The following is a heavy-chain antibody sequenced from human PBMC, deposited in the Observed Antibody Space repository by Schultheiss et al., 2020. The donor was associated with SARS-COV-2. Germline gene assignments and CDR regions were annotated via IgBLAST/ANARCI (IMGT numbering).Heavy chain of an antibody. CDR3: ARSTGLDGSGSYSRFHKPNRDGSGMDV. CDR2: VYSSGST. D-gene: IGHD3-10*01. CDR1: GESIRGFY. Sequence: SETLSLTCTVSGESIRGFYWSWIRQPPGKGLEWIGSVYSSGSTNYNPSLKSRVTISVDTSKNQFSLKLSSVTAADTAVYYCARSTGLDGSGSYSRFHKPNRDGSGMDVWGQGTTVTVSS. J-gene: IGHJ6*02. V-gene: IGHV4-59*12.